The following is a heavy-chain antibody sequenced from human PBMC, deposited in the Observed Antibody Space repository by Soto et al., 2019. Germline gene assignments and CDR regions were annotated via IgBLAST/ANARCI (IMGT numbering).Heavy chain of an antibody. J-gene: IGHJ4*02. D-gene: IGHD6-19*01. Sequence: GFLGRSCCSSLFNISNPWVSWFRQAPGKGLEWVGRIKSKTDGGTTDYAAPVKGRFTISRDDSKNTLYLQMNSLKTEDTAVYYCTTGIAVDPLDYWGQGTLVTVSS. CDR2: IKSKTDGGTT. CDR3: TTGIAVDPLDY. CDR1: LFNISNPW. V-gene: IGHV3-15*01.